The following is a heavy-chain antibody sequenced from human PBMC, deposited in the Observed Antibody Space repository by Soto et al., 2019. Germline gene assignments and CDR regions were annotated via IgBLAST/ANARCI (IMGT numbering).Heavy chain of an antibody. Sequence: SETLSLTCTVSGGSLSSYYSRWIRHPPGQGLERLRNISQRGRPKYKPSLRSRVTLSVDTSKHQFSLRRSSVSAADTAVYYCARGRSAYYYGSGSYLNYYGMDIWGQGTTVTVSS. V-gene: IGHV4-59*01. D-gene: IGHD3-10*01. CDR2: ISQRGRP. J-gene: IGHJ6*02. CDR3: ARGRSAYYYGSGSYLNYYGMDI. CDR1: GGSLSSYY.